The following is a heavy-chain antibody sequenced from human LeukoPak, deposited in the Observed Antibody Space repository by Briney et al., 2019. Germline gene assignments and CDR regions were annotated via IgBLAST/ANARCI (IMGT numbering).Heavy chain of an antibody. CDR2: VRKDATEK. V-gene: IGHV3-30*02. J-gene: IGHJ4*02. CDR3: AKRSGPSAGSFDF. D-gene: IGHD3-10*01. CDR1: RFIFTEYG. Sequence: VGSLTLSCAPSRFIFTEYGMYTVGEAPGRGGEGGAFVRKDATEKKYADSVEGRFTISRDDSVNTVYLKVNNLSVDDTAVYYCAKRSGPSAGSFDFWGQGTPVIVSS.